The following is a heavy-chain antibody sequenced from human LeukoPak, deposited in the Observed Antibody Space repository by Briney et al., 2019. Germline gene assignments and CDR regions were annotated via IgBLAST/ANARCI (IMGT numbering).Heavy chain of an antibody. D-gene: IGHD1-14*01. J-gene: IGHJ4*02. Sequence: PSETLSLTCAVSGGSLSSGGYSWSWIRQPPGKGLEWIGYIYHSGSTYYNPSLKSRVTISVDRSKNQFSLKLSSVTAADTAVYYCARQIYTGGYFDYWGQGTLVTVSS. CDR1: GGSLSSGGYS. CDR2: IYHSGST. V-gene: IGHV4-30-2*01. CDR3: ARQIYTGGYFDY.